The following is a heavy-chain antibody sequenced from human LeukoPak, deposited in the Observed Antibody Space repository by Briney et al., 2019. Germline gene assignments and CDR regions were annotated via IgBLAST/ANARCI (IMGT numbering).Heavy chain of an antibody. CDR1: GYSISSGYY. Sequence: SETLSLTCTVSGYSISSGYYWGWIRPPPGKGLEWIGSIYHSGSTYYNPSLKSRVTISVDTSKNQFSLKLSSVTAADTAVYYCARPMGIAAAGTWFDPWGQGTLVTVSS. CDR2: IYHSGST. V-gene: IGHV4-38-2*02. CDR3: ARPMGIAAAGTWFDP. D-gene: IGHD6-13*01. J-gene: IGHJ5*02.